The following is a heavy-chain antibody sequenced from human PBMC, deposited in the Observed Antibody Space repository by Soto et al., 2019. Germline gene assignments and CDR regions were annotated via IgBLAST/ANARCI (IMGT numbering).Heavy chain of an antibody. J-gene: IGHJ6*02. CDR3: ARSGVGTVAGYGMDV. Sequence: GGSLRLSCAASGFTFSTYAIHWVRQAPGKGLEWVAVISYDGSNKYYADSVKGRFTISRDNSKNTLYLQMNSLRAEDTAVYYCARSGVGTVAGYGMDVWGQGTTVTVSS. CDR1: GFTFSTYA. V-gene: IGHV3-30-3*01. CDR2: ISYDGSNK. D-gene: IGHD3-3*01.